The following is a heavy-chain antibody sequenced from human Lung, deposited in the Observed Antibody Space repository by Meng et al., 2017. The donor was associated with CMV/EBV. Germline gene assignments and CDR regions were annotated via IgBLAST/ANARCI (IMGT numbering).Heavy chain of an antibody. V-gene: IGHV1-18*03. CDR2: INAYNGDT. Sequence: QAQLVQSGGEGKKPGASVKVSCKASGYTFTNYGITWVRQAPGQGLEWMGWINAYNGDTNYAQTLQGRVTMTTDTSTSTAYMELRSLRSDDMAVYYCARVEVGITSGDYWGQGTLVTVSS. CDR1: GYTFTNYG. D-gene: IGHD1-26*01. CDR3: ARVEVGITSGDY. J-gene: IGHJ4*02.